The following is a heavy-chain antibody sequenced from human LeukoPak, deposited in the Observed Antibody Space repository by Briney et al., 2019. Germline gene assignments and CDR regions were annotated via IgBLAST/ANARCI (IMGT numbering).Heavy chain of an antibody. Sequence: PGGSLRLSCAASGLTFSSYSMNWVRQAQGKGLEWVSSISSSSSYIYYADSVKGRFTISRDNAKNSLYLQMNSLRAEDTAVYYCASDWSDIVVVPAASFDYWGQGTLVTVSS. CDR1: GLTFSSYS. V-gene: IGHV3-21*01. CDR2: ISSSSSYI. CDR3: ASDWSDIVVVPAASFDY. D-gene: IGHD2-2*01. J-gene: IGHJ4*02.